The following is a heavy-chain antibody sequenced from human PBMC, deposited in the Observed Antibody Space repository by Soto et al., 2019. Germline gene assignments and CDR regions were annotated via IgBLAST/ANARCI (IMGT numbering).Heavy chain of an antibody. CDR2: ISSSGSTI. CDR3: ARDTSTEYSSSSWDY. J-gene: IGHJ4*02. Sequence: QVQLVESGGGLVKPGGSLRLSCAASGFTFSDYYMSWIRQAPGKGLEWVSYISSSGSTIYYADSVKGRFTISRDNAKNSRYLQMNRMRAEYTAVYYCARDTSTEYSSSSWDYWGQGTLVTVSS. V-gene: IGHV3-11*01. CDR1: GFTFSDYY. D-gene: IGHD6-6*01.